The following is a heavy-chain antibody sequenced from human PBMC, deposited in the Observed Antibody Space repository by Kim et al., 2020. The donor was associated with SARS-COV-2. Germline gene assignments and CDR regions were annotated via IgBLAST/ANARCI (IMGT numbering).Heavy chain of an antibody. D-gene: IGHD3-3*01. V-gene: IGHV1-3*01. Sequence: ASVKVSCKASGYTFTSYAMHWVRQAPGQRLEWMGWINAGNGNTKYSQKFQGRVTITRDTSASTAYMELSSLRSEDTAVYYCARGRITIFGVAPAPLPWGQGTLVTVSS. J-gene: IGHJ5*02. CDR3: ARGRITIFGVAPAPLP. CDR1: GYTFTSYA. CDR2: INAGNGNT.